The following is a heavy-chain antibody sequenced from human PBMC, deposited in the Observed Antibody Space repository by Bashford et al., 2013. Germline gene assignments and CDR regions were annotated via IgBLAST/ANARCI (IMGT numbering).Heavy chain of an antibody. CDR1: GYTFTDYY. D-gene: IGHD1-7*01. CDR2: INPNSGDT. CDR3: ARTSWNFGGPFDY. Sequence: VASVKVSCKASGYTFTDYYVHWVRQAPGQGLEWMGWINPNSGDTNSVQKFRGRVTVTRDTSINTAYMELSSVTAADTAVYYCARTSWNFGGPFDYWGQGTLVTVSS. J-gene: IGHJ4*02. V-gene: IGHV1-2*02.